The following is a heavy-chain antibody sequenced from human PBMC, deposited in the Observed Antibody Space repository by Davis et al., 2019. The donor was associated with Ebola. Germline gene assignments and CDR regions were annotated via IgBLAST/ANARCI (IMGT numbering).Heavy chain of an antibody. CDR2: IYYSGST. V-gene: IGHV4-31*03. CDR3: ARVPSAATPYYFDY. D-gene: IGHD2-15*01. CDR1: GGSISSGGYY. J-gene: IGHJ4*02. Sequence: PSETLSLTCTVSGGSISSGGYYWSWIRQHPGKGLEWIGYIYYSGSTYYNPSLKSRVTISVDTSKNQFSLKLSSVTAADTAVYYCARVPSAATPYYFDYWGQGTLVTVSS.